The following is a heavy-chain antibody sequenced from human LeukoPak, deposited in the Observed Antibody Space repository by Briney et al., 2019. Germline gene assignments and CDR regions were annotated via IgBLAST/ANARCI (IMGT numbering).Heavy chain of an antibody. CDR3: ARDISTNKWELRPPFDY. Sequence: SETLSLTCAVYGGSFSGYYWSWIRQPPGKGLEWIGEINHSGSTNYNPSLKGRVTISVDTSKNQFSLKLSSVTAADTAVYYCARDISTNKWELRPPFDYWGQGTLVTVSS. J-gene: IGHJ4*02. V-gene: IGHV4-34*01. CDR1: GGSFSGYY. D-gene: IGHD1-26*01. CDR2: INHSGST.